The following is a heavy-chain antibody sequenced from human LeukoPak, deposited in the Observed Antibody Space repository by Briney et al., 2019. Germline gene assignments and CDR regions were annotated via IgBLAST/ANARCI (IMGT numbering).Heavy chain of an antibody. CDR3: AGDRDCGGDCYSAPDY. CDR1: GFTFSSYA. CDR2: ISYDGSNK. J-gene: IGHJ4*02. V-gene: IGHV3-30-3*01. D-gene: IGHD2-21*02. Sequence: PGRSLRLSCAASGFTFSSYAMHWVRQAPGKGLEWVAVISYDGSNKYYADSVKGRLTISRDNSKNTLYLQMNSLRAEDTAVYYCAGDRDCGGDCYSAPDYWGQGTLVTVSS.